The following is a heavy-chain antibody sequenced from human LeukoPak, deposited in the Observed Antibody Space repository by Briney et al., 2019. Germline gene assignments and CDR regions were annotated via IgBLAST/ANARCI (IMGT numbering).Heavy chain of an antibody. CDR2: IKQDRSEK. V-gene: IGHV3-7*03. CDR1: GFTFSSYW. Sequence: GGSLRLSCAASGFTFSSYWMSWVRQAPGKGLEWVANIKQDRSEKYYVDSVKGRFTISRDNAKNSLYLQMNSLRAEDTAVYYCARDYYDILTGYQRTYYYYYYMDVWGKGTTVTISS. J-gene: IGHJ6*03. CDR3: ARDYYDILTGYQRTYYYYYYMDV. D-gene: IGHD3-9*01.